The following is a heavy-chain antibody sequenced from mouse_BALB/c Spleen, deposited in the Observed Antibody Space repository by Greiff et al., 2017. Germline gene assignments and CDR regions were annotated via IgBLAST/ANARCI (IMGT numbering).Heavy chain of an antibody. Sequence: DVKLQESGPGLVKPSQSLSLTCSVTGYSITSGYYWNWIRQFPGNKLEWMGYISYDGSNNYNPSLKNRISITRDTSKNQFFLKLNSVTTEDTATYYCARCGNYFWFAYWGQETLVTVSA. J-gene: IGHJ3*01. D-gene: IGHD2-1*01. CDR2: ISYDGSN. V-gene: IGHV3-6*02. CDR1: GYSITSGYY. CDR3: ARCGNYFWFAY.